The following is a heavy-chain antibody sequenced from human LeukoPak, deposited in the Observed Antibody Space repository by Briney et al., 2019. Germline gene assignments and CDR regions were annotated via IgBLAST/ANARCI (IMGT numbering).Heavy chain of an antibody. D-gene: IGHD2-2*01. V-gene: IGHV4-4*07. J-gene: IGHJ4*02. CDR2: IYTSGST. CDR3: ARDRYCSSTSCQRGLFDY. CDR1: GGSISSYY. Sequence: SETLSLTCTVSGGSISSYYWSWIRQPAGKGLEWIGRIYTSGSTNYNPSLKSRVTMSVDTSKNQFSLKLSSVTAADTAVYYCARDRYCSSTSCQRGLFDYWSQGTLVTVSS.